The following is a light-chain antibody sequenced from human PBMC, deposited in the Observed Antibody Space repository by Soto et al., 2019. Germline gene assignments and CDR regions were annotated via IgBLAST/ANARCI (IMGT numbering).Light chain of an antibody. CDR2: EVS. J-gene: IGLJ2*01. V-gene: IGLV2-23*02. CDR3: CSYAGSRTHVL. CDR1: SSDVGSYNL. Sequence: QSVLTQPASVSGSPGQSITISCIGTSSDVGSYNLVSWYQQHPGKAPKVLIYEVSERPSGVSNRFSGSKSGNTASLTISGLQAEDEAEYYCCSYAGSRTHVLFGGGTKLTDL.